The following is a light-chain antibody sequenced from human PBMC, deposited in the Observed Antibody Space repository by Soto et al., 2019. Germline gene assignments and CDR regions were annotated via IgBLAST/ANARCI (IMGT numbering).Light chain of an antibody. V-gene: IGLV2-14*01. Sequence: QSALTQPASVSGSPGQSITISCTGTSSDVGGYNYVSWYQQHPGKAPKLMIYEVSNRPSGVSNRFSGSKSGNTASLTISGLQAEDEADYYCSSYTSSSTLVFGTGTKLTGL. CDR1: SSDVGGYNY. CDR2: EVS. J-gene: IGLJ1*01. CDR3: SSYTSSSTLV.